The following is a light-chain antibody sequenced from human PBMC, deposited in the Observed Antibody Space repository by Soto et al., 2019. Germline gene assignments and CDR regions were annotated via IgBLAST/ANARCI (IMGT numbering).Light chain of an antibody. CDR3: QQSSNWPPIT. CDR2: DAS. V-gene: IGKV3-11*01. Sequence: EIVLTQSPATLSLSPVERSTLSRMASQSVKTFLVWYQQRPGQAPRLLIYDASHRAAGIPARFSGSGFGTDFTLTIRSLEPEDAAVYYCQQSSNWPPITCGQGKRREIK. CDR1: QSVKTF. J-gene: IGKJ5*01.